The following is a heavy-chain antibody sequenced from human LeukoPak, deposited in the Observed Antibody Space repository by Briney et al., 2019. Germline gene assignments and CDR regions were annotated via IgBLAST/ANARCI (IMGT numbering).Heavy chain of an antibody. D-gene: IGHD4-11*01. CDR1: GGSISSYF. CDR2: ISGSGFTI. J-gene: IGHJ6*03. V-gene: IGHV3-48*01. CDR3: VRGVPKTSYYYYYMDV. Sequence: ETLSLTCTVSGGSISSYFWSWVRQAPGKGLEWISYISGSGFTIHYADSVKGRFTISRDNAKNSLYLQMNSLRAEDTAVYYCVRGVPKTSYYYYYMDVWGKGTTVTVSS.